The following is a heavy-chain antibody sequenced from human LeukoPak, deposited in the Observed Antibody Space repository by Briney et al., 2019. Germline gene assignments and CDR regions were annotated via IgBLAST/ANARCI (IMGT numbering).Heavy chain of an antibody. CDR3: SRDGHRRYYYDSGSYPSGDY. J-gene: IGHJ4*02. CDR2: ISAYNGNT. CDR1: GYTFTNYG. Sequence: GASVKVSCKASGYTFTNYGISWVRQAAGQGREWMGWISAYNGNTKYASKFQGRVTMTTDTSTTTAYMELRSLKSDDTAVYYCSRDGHRRYYYDSGSYPSGDYWAQGTLVTVSS. D-gene: IGHD3-10*01. V-gene: IGHV1-18*01.